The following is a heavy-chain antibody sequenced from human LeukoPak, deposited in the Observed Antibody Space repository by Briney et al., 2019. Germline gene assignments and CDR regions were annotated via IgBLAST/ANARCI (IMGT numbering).Heavy chain of an antibody. J-gene: IGHJ5*02. Sequence: GGSLRLSCTASGFTFGDYAMSWFRQAPGKGLEWVGFIRSKAYGGTTEYAASVKGRFTISRDDSKSIAYLQMNSLKTEDTAVYYCTRDDLYDYVWGSYRRFDPWGQGTLVTVSS. V-gene: IGHV3-49*03. CDR3: TRDDLYDYVWGSYRRFDP. D-gene: IGHD3-16*02. CDR1: GFTFGDYA. CDR2: IRSKAYGGTT.